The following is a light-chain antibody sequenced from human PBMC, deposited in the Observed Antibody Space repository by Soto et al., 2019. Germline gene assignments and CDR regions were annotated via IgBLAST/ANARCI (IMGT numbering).Light chain of an antibody. CDR3: QQANSSPIT. Sequence: DIQMTQSPPSVSASVGDRVTITCRASQDVGKWLDWYQQKPGKAPTLLIHGASSLQSGVPPRYSGSGSGTDFTLTISSLQPEDFATYYCQQANSSPITFGHGTRLEI. CDR1: QDVGKW. J-gene: IGKJ5*01. V-gene: IGKV1-12*01. CDR2: GAS.